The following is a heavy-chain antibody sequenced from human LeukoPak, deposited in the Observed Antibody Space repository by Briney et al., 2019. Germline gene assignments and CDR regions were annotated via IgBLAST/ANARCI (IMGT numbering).Heavy chain of an antibody. CDR3: ARRGCSSTRCYSLSFDP. CDR2: FNYSGST. J-gene: IGHJ5*02. Sequence: PSETLSLTCTVSGGSITSSSYWGWIRQPPGKGLEWIGCFNYSGSTHYNPSLKSRVTISVDTSKNQFSLKLSSVTAADTAVYYCARRGCSSTRCYSLSFDPWGQGTLVTVSS. D-gene: IGHD2-2*01. V-gene: IGHV4-39*01. CDR1: GGSITSSSY.